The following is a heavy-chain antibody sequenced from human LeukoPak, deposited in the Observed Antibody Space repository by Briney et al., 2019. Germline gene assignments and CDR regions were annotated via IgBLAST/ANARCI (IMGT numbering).Heavy chain of an antibody. Sequence: GASVKVSCKASGYTFTGYYMHWVRQAPGQGLEWMGWINPNSGGTNYAQKFQGRVTMTRDTSISTAYMELSRLRSDDTAVYYCARLYYETGGYYYIDYWGQGTLVTVSS. V-gene: IGHV1-2*02. J-gene: IGHJ4*02. CDR2: INPNSGGT. CDR3: ARLYYETGGYYYIDY. D-gene: IGHD3-22*01. CDR1: GYTFTGYY.